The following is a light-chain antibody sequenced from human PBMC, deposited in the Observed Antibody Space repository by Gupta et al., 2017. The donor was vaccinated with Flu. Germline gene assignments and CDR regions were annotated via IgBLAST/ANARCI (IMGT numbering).Light chain of an antibody. J-gene: IGLJ1*01. CDR1: SSDVGRSDS. V-gene: IGLV2-14*01. CDR3: SSHTSTNTFYV. CDR2: DVT. Sequence: QSALTQPASVSGSPGQSITISCTGTSSDVGRSDSVSWYQQYPGKAPKLIIYDVTTRPSGVSSRFSGSKSGNTASLTISGLEAEDESDYYCSSHTSTNTFYVFGTGTTVTVL.